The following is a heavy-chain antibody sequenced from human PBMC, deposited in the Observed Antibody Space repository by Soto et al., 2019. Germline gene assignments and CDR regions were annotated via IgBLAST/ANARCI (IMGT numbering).Heavy chain of an antibody. CDR1: GGSISSVNW. V-gene: IGHV4-4*02. D-gene: IGHD6-13*01. CDR3: ARQGRGIADFDY. Sequence: PSETLSLTCAVSGGSISSVNWWSWVRQSPGKGLEWIGEMYHSGSTYYNPSLKSRVTISVDTSKNQFSLKLSSVTAADTAVYYCARQGRGIADFDYWGQGTLVTVSS. J-gene: IGHJ4*02. CDR2: MYHSGST.